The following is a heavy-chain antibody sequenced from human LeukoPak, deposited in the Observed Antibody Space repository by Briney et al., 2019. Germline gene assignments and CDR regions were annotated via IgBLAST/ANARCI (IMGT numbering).Heavy chain of an antibody. CDR1: GFTFSSIA. CDR2: IWYDGSNK. Sequence: GSLRLSCAASGFTFSSIAMSWVRQAPGKGLEWVAVIWYDGSNKYYADSVKGRFTISRDNSKNTLYLQMNSLRAEDTAVYYCARDRTYYDFWSGHSYYYYGMDVWGQGTTVTVSS. CDR3: ARDRTYYDFWSGHSYYYYGMDV. D-gene: IGHD3-3*01. J-gene: IGHJ6*02. V-gene: IGHV3-33*08.